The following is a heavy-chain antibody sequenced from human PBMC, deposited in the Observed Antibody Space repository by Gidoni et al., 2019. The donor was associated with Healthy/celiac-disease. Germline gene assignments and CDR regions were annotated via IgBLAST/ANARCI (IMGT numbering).Heavy chain of an antibody. Sequence: QVQLVESGGGVVQPGRSLRLSCAASGFNFSRYAMHWVRQAPGKGLEWVAVISYDGSSKYYADSVKGRFTISRDNSKNTLYVQMNSLRAEDTAVYYCARDLEVSGSYWAHYYYGMDVWGQGTTVTVS. D-gene: IGHD1-26*01. V-gene: IGHV3-30-3*01. J-gene: IGHJ6*02. CDR2: ISYDGSSK. CDR3: ARDLEVSGSYWAHYYYGMDV. CDR1: GFNFSRYA.